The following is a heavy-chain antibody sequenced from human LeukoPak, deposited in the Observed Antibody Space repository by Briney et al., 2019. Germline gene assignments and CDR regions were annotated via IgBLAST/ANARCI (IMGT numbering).Heavy chain of an antibody. CDR3: ARGFVGSSTSCYFYRCQNHNWFDP. CDR2: IYTSGST. D-gene: IGHD2-2*01. V-gene: IGHV4-61*02. Sequence: SQTLSLTCTVSGGSISSGSYYWSWIRQPAGKGLEWIGRIYTSGSTNYNPSLKSRVTISVDTSKNQFSLKLSSVTAADTAVYYCARGFVGSSTSCYFYRCQNHNWFDPWGQGTLVTVSS. CDR1: GGSISSGSYY. J-gene: IGHJ5*02.